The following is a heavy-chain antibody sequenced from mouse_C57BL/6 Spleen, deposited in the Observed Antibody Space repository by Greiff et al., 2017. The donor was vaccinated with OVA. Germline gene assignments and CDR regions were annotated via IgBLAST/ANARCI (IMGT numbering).Heavy chain of an antibody. CDR2: IWRGGST. V-gene: IGHV2-5*01. J-gene: IGHJ4*01. CDR3: AKNWRGYYAMDY. Sequence: VKLVESGPGLVQPSQSLSITCTASGFSLTSYGVHWVRQSPGKGLEWLGVIWRGGSTAYNAAFMARLSITKDNSKSQVFFKMNSLQADDTAIYYCAKNWRGYYAMDYWGQGTSVTVSS. CDR1: GFSLTSYG.